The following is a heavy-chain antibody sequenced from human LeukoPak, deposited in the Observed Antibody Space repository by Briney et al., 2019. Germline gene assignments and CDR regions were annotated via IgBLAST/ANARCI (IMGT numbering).Heavy chain of an antibody. D-gene: IGHD3-3*01. Sequence: GGSLRLSCVASGFTFSSYAMSWVRKTPGKGLEWVSAISGSGGSTYYADSVKGRFTISRDNSKNTLYLQMNSLRAEDTAVYYCAKDRDYDFWSGPGRFDPWGQGTLVTVSS. CDR3: AKDRDYDFWSGPGRFDP. CDR1: GFTFSSYA. V-gene: IGHV3-23*01. CDR2: ISGSGGST. J-gene: IGHJ5*02.